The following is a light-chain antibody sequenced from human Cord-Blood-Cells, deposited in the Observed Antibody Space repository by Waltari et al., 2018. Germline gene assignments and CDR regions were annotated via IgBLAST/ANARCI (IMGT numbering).Light chain of an antibody. V-gene: IGLV3-21*04. CDR2: YDS. Sequence: SYVLTQPPSVSVAPGTTARITCGGNNMGRKSVHWYQQKPGQAPVLVIYYDSDRPSGIPERFSGSNSGNTATLTISRVEAGDEADYYCQVWDSSSDHVVFGGGTKLTVL. CDR1: NMGRKS. CDR3: QVWDSSSDHVV. J-gene: IGLJ2*01.